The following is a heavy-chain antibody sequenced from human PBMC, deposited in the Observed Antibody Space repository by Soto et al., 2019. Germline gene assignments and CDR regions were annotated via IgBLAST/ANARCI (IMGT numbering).Heavy chain of an antibody. J-gene: IGHJ4*01. V-gene: IGHV3-23*01. CDR1: GFNFSSHA. D-gene: IGHD4-4*01. CDR2: ISDGGNST. CDR3: ARGGPTVIAGGDY. Sequence: VGPLRLSCVASGFNFSSHAVSWVRQTPGKGLEWVSTISDGGNSTYSADSSKGRFTISRDNTKNSPYLLMNSLRAEDTAVYYGARGGPTVIAGGDYWGHGTLVTVSS.